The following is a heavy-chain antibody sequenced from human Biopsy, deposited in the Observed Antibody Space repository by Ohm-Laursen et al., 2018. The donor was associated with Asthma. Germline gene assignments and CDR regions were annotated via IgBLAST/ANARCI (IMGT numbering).Heavy chain of an antibody. CDR3: SSDFPKDYVKYNFQF. V-gene: IGHV1-24*01. Sequence: SSVKVSCKISGYSLTDLSMHWVRQAPGQGLEWMGGHDHEKGGTENARRFQGRVTMTEDTSTDTALMELSSLSSEDTAVYYWSSDFPKDYVKYNFQFWGQGTLVTVSS. CDR1: GYSLTDLS. J-gene: IGHJ4*02. D-gene: IGHD4-17*01. CDR2: HDHEKGGT.